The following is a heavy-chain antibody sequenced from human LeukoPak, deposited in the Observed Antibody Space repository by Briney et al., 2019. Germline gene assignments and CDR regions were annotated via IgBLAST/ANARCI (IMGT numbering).Heavy chain of an antibody. CDR1: GFTFSSYE. CDR2: ISTGGSAI. J-gene: IGHJ4*02. CDR3: ARGPRINIAAAGTCFDY. D-gene: IGHD6-13*01. V-gene: IGHV3-48*03. Sequence: GGSLRLSCAASGFTFSSYEMNWVRQAPGKGLEWISYISTGGSAIFYAGSVKGRFTISRDNAKNSLFLQMDSLRAEDTAVYYCARGPRINIAAAGTCFDYWGQGTLVTVPS.